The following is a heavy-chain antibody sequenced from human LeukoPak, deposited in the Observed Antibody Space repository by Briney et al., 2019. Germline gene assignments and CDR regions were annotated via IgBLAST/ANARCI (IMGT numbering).Heavy chain of an antibody. CDR3: AIGEWELLPLDY. CDR2: IYYSGST. D-gene: IGHD1-26*01. CDR1: GGSISSSSYY. J-gene: IGHJ4*02. Sequence: SETLSLTCTVSGGSISSSSYYWVWIRQPPGKGLEWIGSIYYSGSTYYNPSLKSRVTISVDTSKNQFSLKLSSVTAADTAVYYCAIGEWELLPLDYWGQGTLVTVSS. V-gene: IGHV4-39*01.